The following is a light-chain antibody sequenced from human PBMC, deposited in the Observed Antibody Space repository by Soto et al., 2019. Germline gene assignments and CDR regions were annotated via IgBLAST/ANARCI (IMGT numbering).Light chain of an antibody. J-gene: IGKJ2*01. CDR1: QSVSSSY. CDR2: GAS. V-gene: IGKV3-20*01. Sequence: EIVLTQSPGTLSLSPGERATLSCRASQSVSSSYLAWYQQKPGQAPRLLIYGASSRATGIQDRFSGSGSGTDFTLTISRLEPEYFAVYYCQQYGRSPDTFGQGTKLQIK. CDR3: QQYGRSPDT.